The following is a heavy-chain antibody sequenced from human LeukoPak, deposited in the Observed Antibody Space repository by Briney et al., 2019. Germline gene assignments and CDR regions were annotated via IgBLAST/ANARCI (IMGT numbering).Heavy chain of an antibody. CDR3: ARGLGYCSRTSCYPDY. D-gene: IGHD2-2*01. J-gene: IGHJ4*02. V-gene: IGHV3-64*01. Sequence: GGPLRLLCGASGFNFKIYAMLWVRQAPGKGLEYVSAISGNGDTTEYANSVKGRFTISRDNSKNTLYLQMGSLRAEDMGVYYCARGLGYCSRTSCYPDYWGQGTLVTVSS. CDR2: ISGNGDTT. CDR1: GFNFKIYA.